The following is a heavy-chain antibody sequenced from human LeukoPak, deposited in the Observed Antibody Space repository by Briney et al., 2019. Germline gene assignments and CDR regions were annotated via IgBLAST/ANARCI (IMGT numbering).Heavy chain of an antibody. V-gene: IGHV4-30-4*01. Sequence: SQTLSLTCTVSGGSISSGDYHWSWIRQPPGKGLEWIGYIYYSGSTYYNPSLKSRVTISVDTSKNQFSLKLSSVTAADTAVYYCASSGLWFGPKKAFDIWGQGTMVTVSS. J-gene: IGHJ3*02. D-gene: IGHD3-10*01. CDR2: IYYSGST. CDR1: GGSISSGDYH. CDR3: ASSGLWFGPKKAFDI.